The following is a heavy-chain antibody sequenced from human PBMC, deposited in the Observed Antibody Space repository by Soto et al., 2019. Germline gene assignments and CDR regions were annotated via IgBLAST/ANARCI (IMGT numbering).Heavy chain of an antibody. Sequence: PGESLKISCKASGYSFTTYWIGWVRQMPGKGLEWMGIIYPGDSDTKYSPSLQGQVTISADKSISTAYLQWSSLKASDTAMYYCARQGRFLEWFMGKPSDLNWFDPWGQGTLVTVSS. CDR3: ARQGRFLEWFMGKPSDLNWFDP. D-gene: IGHD3-3*01. V-gene: IGHV5-51*01. CDR2: IYPGDSDT. CDR1: GYSFTTYW. J-gene: IGHJ5*02.